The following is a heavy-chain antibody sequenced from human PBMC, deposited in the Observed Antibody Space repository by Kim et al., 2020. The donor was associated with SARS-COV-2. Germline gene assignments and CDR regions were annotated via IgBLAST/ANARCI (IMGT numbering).Heavy chain of an antibody. J-gene: IGHJ4*02. Sequence: SETLSLTGAVYGESFNAYSWAWFRQPPGGGLEWIGQITHTGAAAYNPSLKSRVTLSVDTSTRQFFLTLTSVTAADTAVYYCARGRNFLGFFDSWGQGTLVTVSS. CDR2: ITHTGAA. CDR3: ARGRNFLGFFDS. D-gene: IGHD1-1*01. V-gene: IGHV4-34*01. CDR1: GESFNAYS.